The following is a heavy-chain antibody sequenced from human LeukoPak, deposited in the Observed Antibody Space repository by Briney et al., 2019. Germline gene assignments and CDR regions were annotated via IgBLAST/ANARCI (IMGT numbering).Heavy chain of an antibody. CDR3: ARDRGIAAVADY. Sequence: SQTLSLTCTVAAASISMGGYYWSWILQHPVKGLECTGYIYYSRSTYYSPSLESRVTISLDTSKNQFALKLTAVTAADCSLYCCARDRGIAAVADYWGEGPLVPVP. J-gene: IGHJ4*02. V-gene: IGHV4-31*03. CDR1: AASISMGGYY. CDR2: IYYSRST. D-gene: IGHD6-13*01.